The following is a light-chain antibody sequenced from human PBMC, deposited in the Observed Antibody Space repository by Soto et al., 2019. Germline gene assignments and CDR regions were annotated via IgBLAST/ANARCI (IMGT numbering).Light chain of an antibody. CDR2: DAS. Sequence: EIVLTQSPATLSLSPGERATLSCRASQSVSNYLAWYQHKPGQAPRLLIYDASNRATGIPARFSGSGSGTGFTLTISNLEPEDFAVYYCQQRSNWQGLTFGGGTKVEIK. V-gene: IGKV3D-11*02. CDR3: QQRSNWQGLT. J-gene: IGKJ4*01. CDR1: QSVSNY.